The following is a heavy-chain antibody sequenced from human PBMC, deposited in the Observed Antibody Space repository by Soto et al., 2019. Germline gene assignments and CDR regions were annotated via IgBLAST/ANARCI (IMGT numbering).Heavy chain of an antibody. V-gene: IGHV6-1*01. Sequence: SQSLSLTCGISGDSVSANSATWYWIRRSPSRGLEWLGRTYYRSKWYNDYAVSVEGRITINPDTSNNQLSLQLNSVTPDDTAVYYCARLIGNSWLDSWGQRTLVTVSS. CDR1: GDSVSANSAT. CDR2: TYYRSKWYN. D-gene: IGHD2-8*01. CDR3: ARLIGNSWLDS. J-gene: IGHJ5*01.